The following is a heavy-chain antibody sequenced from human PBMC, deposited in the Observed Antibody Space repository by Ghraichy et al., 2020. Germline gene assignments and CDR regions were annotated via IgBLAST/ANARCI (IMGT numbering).Heavy chain of an antibody. CDR3: ARVNTLVRGGRGWFDP. V-gene: IGHV4-39*07. J-gene: IGHJ5*02. D-gene: IGHD3-10*01. CDR2: VYFRGST. Sequence: SETLSLTCRVSGGSISTTRNEWAWIRQPPGKGLEWIGNVYFRGSTYYNPSLRSRVTISVDTYKDQFSLRLDSVTAADTALYYCARVNTLVRGGRGWFDPWGQGTLVIVSS. CDR1: GGSISTTRNE.